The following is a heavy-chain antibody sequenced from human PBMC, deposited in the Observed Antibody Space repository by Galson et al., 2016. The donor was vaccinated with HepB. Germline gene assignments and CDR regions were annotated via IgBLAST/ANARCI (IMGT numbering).Heavy chain of an antibody. V-gene: IGHV3-7*04. CDR1: GFTFSSYW. CDR3: ARFSGWYNGEFDY. D-gene: IGHD6-19*01. Sequence: SLRLSCAASGFTFSSYWMTWVRQAPGKGLEWVAHIKHDGSEKYYVDSVRGRFTISRDNAKNSLYVQMNSLSAEDTAVYYCARFSGWYNGEFDYCGRGTMVTVSS. CDR2: IKHDGSEK. J-gene: IGHJ4*02.